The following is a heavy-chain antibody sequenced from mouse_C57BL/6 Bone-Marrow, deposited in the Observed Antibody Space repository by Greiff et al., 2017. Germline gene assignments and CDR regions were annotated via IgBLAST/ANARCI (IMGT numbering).Heavy chain of an antibody. J-gene: IGHJ3*01. Sequence: QVQLKQSGAELARPGASVKLSCKASGYTFTSYGISWVKQRTGQGLEWIGEIYPRSGNTYYNEKFKGKATLTADKSSSTAYMELRSLTSEDSAVYFCARDVYETYWGQGTLVTVSA. V-gene: IGHV1-81*01. CDR2: IYPRSGNT. CDR3: ARDVYETY. D-gene: IGHD1-1*01. CDR1: GYTFTSYG.